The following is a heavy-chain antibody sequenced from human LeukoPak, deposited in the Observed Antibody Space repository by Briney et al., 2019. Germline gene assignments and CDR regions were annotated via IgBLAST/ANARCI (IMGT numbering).Heavy chain of an antibody. CDR3: ARVTGDAFDI. CDR1: GFTVSSNY. CDR2: IYSGGSI. D-gene: IGHD1-14*01. V-gene: IGHV3-53*01. J-gene: IGHJ3*02. Sequence: PGGSLRLSCAASGFTVSSNYMSRVRRAPGKGLGWGSVIYSGGSIYCADSVQGRFTSSRDNSKNTLYLQMTSLRADDTAVYYCARVTGDAFDIWGQGTMVTVSS.